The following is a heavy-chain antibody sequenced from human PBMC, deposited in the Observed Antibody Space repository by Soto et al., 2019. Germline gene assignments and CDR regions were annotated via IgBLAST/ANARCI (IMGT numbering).Heavy chain of an antibody. Sequence: GGSLRLSCAASGFTFSNYAMSWVRQAPGKGLEWVSAISGSGDSTHYADSVKGRFAISRDNSKNTLYLQMNSLRAEDTAVYYCAKDPGYYDFWSGYSDYWGQGTLVTVSS. J-gene: IGHJ4*02. CDR3: AKDPGYYDFWSGYSDY. V-gene: IGHV3-23*01. CDR1: GFTFSNYA. D-gene: IGHD3-3*01. CDR2: ISGSGDST.